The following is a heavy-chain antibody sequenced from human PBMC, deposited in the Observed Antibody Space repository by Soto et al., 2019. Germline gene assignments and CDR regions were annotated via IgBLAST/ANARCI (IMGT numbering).Heavy chain of an antibody. CDR2: ISAYNGNT. Sequence: QVQLVQSGAEVKKPGASVKVSCKASGYTFTSYGISWVRQTPGQGLEWMGWISAYNGNTNYAQKLQGRVTMTTDTSTSTAYMELRSLRSDDTAVYYCARERGLFHDFWSGYLGEEYGMDVWGQGTTVTVSS. J-gene: IGHJ6*02. V-gene: IGHV1-18*01. D-gene: IGHD3-3*01. CDR3: ARERGLFHDFWSGYLGEEYGMDV. CDR1: GYTFTSYG.